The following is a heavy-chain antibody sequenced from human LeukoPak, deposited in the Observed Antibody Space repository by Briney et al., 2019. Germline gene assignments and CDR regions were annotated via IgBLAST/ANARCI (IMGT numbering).Heavy chain of an antibody. CDR1: GYSIISGFS. CDR3: AREGAVPGIDP. Sequence: PSETLSLTCTVSGYSIISGFSWGWFRQSPGKVLEWLGAISYNGITDYNPSLKSRVTISRDTSKNQFSLRLTSATAADAALYFCAREGAVPGIDPWGQGTLVTVSS. J-gene: IGHJ5*02. D-gene: IGHD3-16*01. CDR2: ISYNGIT. V-gene: IGHV4-38-2*02.